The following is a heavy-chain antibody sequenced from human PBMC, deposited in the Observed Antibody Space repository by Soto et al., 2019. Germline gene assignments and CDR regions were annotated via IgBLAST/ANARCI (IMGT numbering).Heavy chain of an antibody. J-gene: IGHJ4*02. Sequence: GGSMRLSCAASGFTFSSYSMNWVRQAPGKGLEWVSSISSSSSYIYYAESVKGRFTISRDNSRNTVYLQMNSLRADDSSVYYCAKDRLAGGFDYWGQGTLVTVSS. D-gene: IGHD3-16*01. CDR3: AKDRLAGGFDY. CDR1: GFTFSSYS. V-gene: IGHV3-21*04. CDR2: ISSSSSYI.